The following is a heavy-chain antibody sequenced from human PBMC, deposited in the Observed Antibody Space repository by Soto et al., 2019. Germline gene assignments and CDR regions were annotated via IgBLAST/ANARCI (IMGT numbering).Heavy chain of an antibody. D-gene: IGHD5-18*01. V-gene: IGHV3-66*01. CDR2: IYSGGST. J-gene: IGHJ6*03. Sequence: GGSLRLSCAASGFTVSSNYMSWVRQAPGKGLEWVSVIYSGGSTYYADSVKGRFIISRDNSKNTLYLQMNSLRAEDTAVYYCARDRIQGDYYYMDVWGKGTTVTVSS. CDR1: GFTVSSNY. CDR3: ARDRIQGDYYYMDV.